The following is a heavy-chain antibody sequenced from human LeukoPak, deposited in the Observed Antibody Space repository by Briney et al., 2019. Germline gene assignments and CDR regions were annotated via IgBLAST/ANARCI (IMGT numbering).Heavy chain of an antibody. D-gene: IGHD3-22*01. CDR1: GFTFDDYA. V-gene: IGHV3-9*01. J-gene: IGHJ2*01. CDR3: AKDRPFYNSCGYYYAGTGYFDL. CDR2: ISWNSGSI. Sequence: PGRSLRLSCAASGFTFDDYAMHWVRQAPGKGLEWVSGISWNSGSIGYADSVKGRFTISRDNAKNSLYLQMNSLRAEDTALYYCAKDRPFYNSCGYYYAGTGYFDLWGRGTLVTVSS.